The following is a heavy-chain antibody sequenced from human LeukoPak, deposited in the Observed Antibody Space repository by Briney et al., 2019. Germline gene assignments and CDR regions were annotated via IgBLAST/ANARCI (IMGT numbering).Heavy chain of an antibody. Sequence: SETLSLTCAVYGGSFSGYYWGWIRQPPGKGLEWIGSIYYSGSTYYNPSLKSRVTISVDTSKNQFSLKLSSVTAADRAVYYCARTYNWNYPRMFDYWGQGTLVTVSS. CDR2: IYYSGST. V-gene: IGHV4-39*01. D-gene: IGHD1-7*01. CDR1: GGSFSGYY. CDR3: ARTYNWNYPRMFDY. J-gene: IGHJ4*02.